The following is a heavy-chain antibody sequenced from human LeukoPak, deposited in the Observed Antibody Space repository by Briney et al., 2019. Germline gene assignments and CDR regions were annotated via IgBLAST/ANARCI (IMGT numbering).Heavy chain of an antibody. Sequence: SGPALVKPTQTLTLTCTFSGFSLSTSGMCVGWIRQPPGKALEWLARIDWDDDKYYSTSLKTRLTISKDTSKNQVVLTMTNMDPVDTATYYCARYYYDILTGYYFDYWGQGTLVTVSS. J-gene: IGHJ4*02. CDR2: IDWDDDK. V-gene: IGHV2-70*11. CDR1: GFSLSTSGMC. D-gene: IGHD3-9*01. CDR3: ARYYYDILTGYYFDY.